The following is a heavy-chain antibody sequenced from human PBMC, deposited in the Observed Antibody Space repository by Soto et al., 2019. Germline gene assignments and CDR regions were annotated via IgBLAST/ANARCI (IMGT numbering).Heavy chain of an antibody. CDR3: ARQQWLTSVWFDP. CDR1: GGSISSYY. Sequence: SETLSLTCTVSGGSISSYYWSWIRQPPGKGLEWIGYIYYSGSTNYNSSLKSRVTISVDTSKNQFSLKLSSVTAADTAVYYCARQQWLTSVWFDPWGQGTLVTVSS. J-gene: IGHJ5*02. CDR2: IYYSGST. D-gene: IGHD6-19*01. V-gene: IGHV4-59*01.